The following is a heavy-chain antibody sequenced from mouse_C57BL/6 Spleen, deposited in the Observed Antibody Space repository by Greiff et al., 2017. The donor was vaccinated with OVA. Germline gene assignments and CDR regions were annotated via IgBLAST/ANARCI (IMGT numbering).Heavy chain of an antibody. Sequence: VQLQQSGAELVRPGSSVKLSCKASGYTFTSYWMDWVKQRPGQGLEWIGNIYPSDSATHYNQKFKDKATLTVDKSSSTAYMQLSSLTSEDSAVYDCARAELVYAMDYWGQGTSVTVSS. CDR1: GYTFTSYW. CDR3: ARAELVYAMDY. D-gene: IGHD4-1*01. J-gene: IGHJ4*01. CDR2: IYPSDSAT. V-gene: IGHV1-61*01.